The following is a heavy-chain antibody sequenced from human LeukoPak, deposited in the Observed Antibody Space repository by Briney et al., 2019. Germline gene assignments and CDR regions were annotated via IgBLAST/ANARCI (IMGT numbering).Heavy chain of an antibody. CDR1: GFTFSGYA. Sequence: GGSLRLSCAASGFTFSGYAMTWVRQAPGKGLEWVSTISVSGGSTYYADSVKGRFTISRDSSKNTLSLRMNSLRAEDTAVYYCAKGYSHFDYWGQGTLVTVSS. V-gene: IGHV3-23*01. J-gene: IGHJ4*02. CDR2: ISVSGGST. CDR3: AKGYSHFDY. D-gene: IGHD5-12*01.